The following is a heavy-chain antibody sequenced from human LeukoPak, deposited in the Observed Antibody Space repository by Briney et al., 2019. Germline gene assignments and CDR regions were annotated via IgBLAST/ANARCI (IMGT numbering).Heavy chain of an antibody. CDR3: ARDARIAAAGTS. D-gene: IGHD6-13*01. CDR1: GGSISSSSYY. CDR2: IYYSGST. V-gene: IGHV4-39*07. J-gene: IGHJ5*02. Sequence: SETLSLTCTVSGGSISSSSYYWGWIRQPPGKGLEWIGSIYYSGSTYYNPSLKSRVTISVDTSKNQFSLKLSSVTAADTAVYYCARDARIAAAGTSWGQGTLVTVSS.